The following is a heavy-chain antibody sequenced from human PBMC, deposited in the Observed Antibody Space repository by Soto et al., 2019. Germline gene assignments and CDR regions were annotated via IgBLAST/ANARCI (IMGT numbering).Heavy chain of an antibody. V-gene: IGHV3-74*01. J-gene: IGHJ3*02. CDR2: IKSDGTST. D-gene: IGHD6-13*01. CDR1: GFSFSRYW. Sequence: GGSLRLSCVASGFSFSRYWMHWVRQAPGKGLEWVSRIKSDGTSTSYADSVKGRFTISRDNAKNTLYLQMDNLRAEDTAVYYCEREGLDTAGFFDIWGQGTMVTVSS. CDR3: EREGLDTAGFFDI.